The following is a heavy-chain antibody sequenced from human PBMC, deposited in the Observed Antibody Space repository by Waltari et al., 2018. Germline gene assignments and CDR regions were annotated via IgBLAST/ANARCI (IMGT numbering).Heavy chain of an antibody. Sequence: QVQLVESGGGVVQPGRSLRLSCAASGFTFSSYAMHWVRQAPGKGLEWGAVIYYDGSNKYYADSGNDRFTISRGNTKNTLYLQMNSLRAADTSVYYCARDYTIVQVVTSWYFDYWVQGTLVTVSS. CDR3: ARDYTIVQVVTSWYFDY. CDR1: GFTFSSYA. CDR2: IYYDGSNK. D-gene: IGHD3-10*01. V-gene: IGHV3-30-3*01. J-gene: IGHJ4*02.